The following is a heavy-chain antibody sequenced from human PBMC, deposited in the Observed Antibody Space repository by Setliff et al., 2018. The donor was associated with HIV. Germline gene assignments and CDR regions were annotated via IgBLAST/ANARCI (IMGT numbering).Heavy chain of an antibody. Sequence: SETLSLTCTVSGYSISSDYYWGWIRQPPGKGLEWIGTVSYSGSTNYNPSLKSRVTISVDTSENQFSLKLSSVTAADTAVYYCARRLGATVFYYFDYWGQGTLVTVSS. D-gene: IGHD3-16*01. V-gene: IGHV4-38-2*02. CDR3: ARRLGATVFYYFDY. CDR1: GYSISSDYY. CDR2: VSYSGST. J-gene: IGHJ4*02.